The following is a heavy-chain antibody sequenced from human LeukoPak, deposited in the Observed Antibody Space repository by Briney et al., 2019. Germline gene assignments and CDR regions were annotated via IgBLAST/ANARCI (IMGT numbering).Heavy chain of an antibody. CDR3: AKGPRAGSNGYPNLDH. J-gene: IGHJ4*02. V-gene: IGHV3-53*01. D-gene: IGHD3-22*01. CDR2: IYSCSST. Sequence: GGSLRLSCAASGFTVSSNYMNWVRQAPGKGLEWVSLIYSCSSTNYADSVKGRFTISRDSSKNTLYLQMNSLRVEDTAAYYCAKGPRAGSNGYPNLDHWGQGTLVTVSS. CDR1: GFTVSSNY.